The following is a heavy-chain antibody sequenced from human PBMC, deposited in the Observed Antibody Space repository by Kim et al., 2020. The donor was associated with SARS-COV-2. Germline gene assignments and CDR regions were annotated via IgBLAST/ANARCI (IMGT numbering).Heavy chain of an antibody. CDR3: ARVGRFLEWLLSNHYYYCMDV. CDR2: INHSGST. V-gene: IGHV4-34*01. Sequence: SETLSLTCAVYGGSFSGYYWSWIRQPPGKGLEWIGEINHSGSTNYNPSLKSRVTISVDTSKNQFSLKLSSVTAADTAVYYCARVGRFLEWLLSNHYYYCMDVWGKGTTVTVSS. D-gene: IGHD3-3*01. J-gene: IGHJ6*03. CDR1: GGSFSGYY.